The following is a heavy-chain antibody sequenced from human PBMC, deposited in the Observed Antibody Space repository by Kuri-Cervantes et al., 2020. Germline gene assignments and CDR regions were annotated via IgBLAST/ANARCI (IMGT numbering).Heavy chain of an antibody. Sequence: GGSLRLSCAASGFSVSGYNMHWVRQVTGEPLEGVSAIGPAGDTYYPESVKGRLTIFRADAENYLYLQMNNLRDGDTAIYFCTRVVTGFWYFDLWGRGTLVTVSS. J-gene: IGHJ2*01. V-gene: IGHV3-13*04. D-gene: IGHD2-21*01. CDR2: IGPAGDT. CDR1: GFSVSGYN. CDR3: TRVVTGFWYFDL.